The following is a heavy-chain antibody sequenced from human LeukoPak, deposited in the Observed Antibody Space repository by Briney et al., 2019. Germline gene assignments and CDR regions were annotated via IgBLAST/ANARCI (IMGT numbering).Heavy chain of an antibody. Sequence: PGGSLRLSCAASGLTFSRYAMNWVRQAPGKGLEWVAVLSYGGSNKYYADSVRGLFTISRDNSKNTLYLQMNSLRAEETAVYYCARDSGFHCSSTSCYKGYFDYWGQGTLVTVSS. J-gene: IGHJ4*02. D-gene: IGHD2-2*02. CDR2: LSYGGSNK. CDR3: ARDSGFHCSSTSCYKGYFDY. V-gene: IGHV3-30-3*01. CDR1: GLTFSRYA.